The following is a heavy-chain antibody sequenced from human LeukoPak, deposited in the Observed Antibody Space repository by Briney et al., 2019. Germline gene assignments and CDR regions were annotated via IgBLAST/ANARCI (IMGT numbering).Heavy chain of an antibody. CDR3: ARDSPRLGPSYGSGSLFDP. CDR2: ISAYNGNI. Sequence: ASVKVSCKASGYTFTSYGISWVRQAPGQGLEWMGWISAYNGNINYAQKLQGRVTMTTDTSTSTAYMELRSLRSDDTAVYYCARDSPRLGPSYGSGSLFDPWGQGTLVTVSS. V-gene: IGHV1-18*01. D-gene: IGHD3-10*01. J-gene: IGHJ5*02. CDR1: GYTFTSYG.